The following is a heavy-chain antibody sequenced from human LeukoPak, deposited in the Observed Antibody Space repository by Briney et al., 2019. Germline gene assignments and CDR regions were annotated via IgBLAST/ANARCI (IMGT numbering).Heavy chain of an antibody. Sequence: ASVKVSCKASGYTFTNYYVHWVRQAPGQGVQWMGVINPSGGSTTYAQKFQGRVTMTRDSSTSTVYMELSSLRAEDTAVYYCAKSALVVTTPNWFDPWGQGTLVTVSS. CDR3: AKSALVVTTPNWFDP. CDR2: INPSGGST. CDR1: GYTFTNYY. D-gene: IGHD2-21*02. V-gene: IGHV1-46*01. J-gene: IGHJ5*02.